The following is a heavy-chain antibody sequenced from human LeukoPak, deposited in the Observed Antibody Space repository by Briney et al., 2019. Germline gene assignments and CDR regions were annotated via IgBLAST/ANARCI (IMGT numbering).Heavy chain of an antibody. CDR2: ISWNSGSI. V-gene: IGHV3-9*01. CDR1: GFTFDDYA. CDR3: AKGVWLRSRRLNHAFDY. D-gene: IGHD5-12*01. Sequence: PGGSLRLSCAASGFTFDDYAMHWVRQAPGKGLEWVSGISWNSGSIGYADSVKGRFTISRDNAKNSLYLQMNSLRAEDTALYYCAKGVWLRSRRLNHAFDYWGQGTLVTVSS. J-gene: IGHJ4*02.